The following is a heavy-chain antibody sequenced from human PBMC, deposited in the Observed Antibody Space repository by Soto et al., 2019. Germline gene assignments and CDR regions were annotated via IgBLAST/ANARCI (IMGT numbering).Heavy chain of an antibody. Sequence: PSETLSLTCAVYGGSFSGYYWSWIRQPPGKGLEWIGEINHSGSTNYNPSLKSRVTISVDTSKNQFSLKLSSVTAADTAVYYCARVRYCSGGSCCSVFDYWGQGTLVTVSS. CDR3: ARVRYCSGGSCCSVFDY. D-gene: IGHD2-15*01. J-gene: IGHJ4*02. V-gene: IGHV4-34*01. CDR2: INHSGST. CDR1: GGSFSGYY.